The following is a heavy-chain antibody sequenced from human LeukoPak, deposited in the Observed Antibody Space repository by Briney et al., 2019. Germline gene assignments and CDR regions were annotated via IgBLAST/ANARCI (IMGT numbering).Heavy chain of an antibody. CDR1: GFTFSLYG. CDR2: ISSNGGSP. J-gene: IGHJ4*02. Sequence: SGGSLRLSCAASGFTFSLYGMHWVRQAPGKGLEYVSGISSNGGSPYYANSVKGRFTISRDNSKNTLYLQMGSLRVEDRAVYYCARDAYWGKGSRLDSWGQGSLVSVSS. CDR3: ARDAYWGKGSRLDS. D-gene: IGHD7-27*01. V-gene: IGHV3-64*01.